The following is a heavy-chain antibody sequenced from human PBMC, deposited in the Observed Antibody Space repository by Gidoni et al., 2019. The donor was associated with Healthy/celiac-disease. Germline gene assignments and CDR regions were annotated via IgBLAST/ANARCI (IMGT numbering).Heavy chain of an antibody. CDR1: GFNLSSYA. J-gene: IGHJ4*02. CDR3: AQGPPVVVVAAIAY. V-gene: IGHV3-23*04. D-gene: IGHD2-15*01. Sequence: EGQLVETGGGLVQPGGYLRLSGEASGFNLSSYAMRWVRQAPGKGLEWVSAISGSVGSTYYADSVTCRFTISSDTSKNTLYLHMHSLRAEDPAVYYCAQGPPVVVVAAIAYWGQGTLVTVSS. CDR2: ISGSVGST.